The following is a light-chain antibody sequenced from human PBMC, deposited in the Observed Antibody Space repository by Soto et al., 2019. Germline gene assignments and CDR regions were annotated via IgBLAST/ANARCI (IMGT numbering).Light chain of an antibody. CDR1: QSVSSSY. J-gene: IGKJ4*01. CDR2: DAS. CDR3: QQFSSYPLT. Sequence: EIVLTQYPDTLSLSPGERATLSFRASQSVSSSYLAWSQQKPGQAPRLIIYDASSRATGIPDRFSGGGSGTDFTLTISRLEPEDFAVYYCQQFSSYPLTFGGGTKVEI. V-gene: IGKV3-20*01.